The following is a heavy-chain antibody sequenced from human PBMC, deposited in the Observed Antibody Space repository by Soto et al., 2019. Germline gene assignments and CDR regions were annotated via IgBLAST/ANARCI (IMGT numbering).Heavy chain of an antibody. CDR3: AMVDNYVTPPPQDV. J-gene: IGHJ6*02. V-gene: IGHV1-18*01. Sequence: QVQLVQSGDEVRNPGSSVKVSCKASGYIFVNYGIAWVRQAPGQGLEWMGWISPYSGNTHYAGKVQGRLTMTTDTSTSTADMDLRSLTPDDTAVYYCAMVDNYVTPPPQDVWGQGTTVTVSS. CDR1: GYIFVNYG. CDR2: ISPYSGNT. D-gene: IGHD3-16*01.